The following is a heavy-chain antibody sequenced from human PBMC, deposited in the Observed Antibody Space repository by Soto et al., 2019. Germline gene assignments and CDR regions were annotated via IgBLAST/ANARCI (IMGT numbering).Heavy chain of an antibody. Sequence: GGSLRLSCAASGFTFSSYAMHWVRQAPGKGLEWVAVISYDGSNKYYADSVKGRFTISRDNSKNTLYLQMNSLRAEDTAVYYCASTNTGDVDGGDYWGQGTLVTVSS. D-gene: IGHD5-12*01. CDR1: GFTFSSYA. CDR3: ASTNTGDVDGGDY. CDR2: ISYDGSNK. J-gene: IGHJ4*02. V-gene: IGHV3-30-3*01.